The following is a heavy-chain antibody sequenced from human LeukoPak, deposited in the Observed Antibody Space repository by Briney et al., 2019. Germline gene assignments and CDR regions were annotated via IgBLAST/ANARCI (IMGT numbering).Heavy chain of an antibody. CDR2: MTGPADTT. V-gene: IGHV3-23*01. Sequence: PGGSLRLSCAASGFNSNNFAMSWVRQAPGKGLEWLSAMTGPADTTYYAESVKGRFTISRDYSKSMVFLQMNSLRVEDTAIYYCAKGAEIDHWGQGTLVTVSS. CDR1: GFNSNNFA. CDR3: AKGAEIDH. J-gene: IGHJ4*02.